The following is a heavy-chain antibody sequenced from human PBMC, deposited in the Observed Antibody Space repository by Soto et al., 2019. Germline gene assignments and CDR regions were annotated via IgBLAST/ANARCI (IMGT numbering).Heavy chain of an antibody. D-gene: IGHD2-15*01. CDR1: GFTFSDSA. Sequence: EVQLLESGGGLAQPGGSLRLSCAASGFTFSDSALSWVRQGTGKGLEWVSSVTVSGDTSYYADSVEGRFTISRDNSKNKRYLQMNSLRADDTAVYYCAKHGCSYPACYPYYYYVDVWGEGATVTVSS. J-gene: IGHJ6*03. V-gene: IGHV3-23*01. CDR3: AKHGCSYPACYPYYYYVDV. CDR2: VTVSGDTS.